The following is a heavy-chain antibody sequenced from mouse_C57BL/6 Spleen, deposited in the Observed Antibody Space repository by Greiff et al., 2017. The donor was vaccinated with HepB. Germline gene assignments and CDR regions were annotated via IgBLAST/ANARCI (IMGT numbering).Heavy chain of an antibody. CDR2: INPNNGGT. CDR1: GYTFTDYY. V-gene: IGHV1-26*01. J-gene: IGHJ2*01. CDR3: ARKRALLYFDY. D-gene: IGHD2-1*01. Sequence: EVQLQQSGPELVKPGASVKISCKASGYTFTDYYMNWVKQSHGKSLEWIGDINPNNGGTSYNQKFKGKATLTVDKSSSTAYMELRSLTSEDSAVYYCARKRALLYFDYWGQGTTLTVSS.